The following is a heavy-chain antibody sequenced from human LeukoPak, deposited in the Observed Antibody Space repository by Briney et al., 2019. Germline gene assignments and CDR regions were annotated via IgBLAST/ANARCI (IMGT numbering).Heavy chain of an antibody. Sequence: GGSLRLSCAASGFTFSSYSMNWVRQAPGKGLEWVSSISSSSSYIYYADSVKGRFTISRDNAKNSLYLQMNSLRAEDTAVYYCARERRYCSSTSCPLAFDIWGQGTMVTVSS. CDR1: GFTFSSYS. V-gene: IGHV3-21*01. J-gene: IGHJ3*02. CDR2: ISSSSSYI. CDR3: ARERRYCSSTSCPLAFDI. D-gene: IGHD2-2*01.